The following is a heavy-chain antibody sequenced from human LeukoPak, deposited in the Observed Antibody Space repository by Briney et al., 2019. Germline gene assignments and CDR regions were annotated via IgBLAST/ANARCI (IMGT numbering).Heavy chain of an antibody. Sequence: GGSLRLSCAASGFTFTNNFMSWVRQVPGKGLEWVANIKQDGSETTYADSVRGRFTIFRDNAKDSVYLQMNSLRAEDTAVYYCARDLFSNGYWGQGTLVTVSS. CDR1: GFTFTNNF. CDR3: ARDLFSNGY. V-gene: IGHV3-7*01. CDR2: IKQDGSET. J-gene: IGHJ4*02. D-gene: IGHD3-3*01.